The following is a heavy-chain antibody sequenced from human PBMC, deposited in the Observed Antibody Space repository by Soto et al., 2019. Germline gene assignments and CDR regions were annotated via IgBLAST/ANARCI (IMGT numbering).Heavy chain of an antibody. D-gene: IGHD4-4*01. Sequence: ASVKGSWKAAGYTFTSYYINWVRQATGQGLEWMGWMNPNSGNTGYAQKFQGRVTMTRNTSISTAYMELSSLRSEDTAVYYCARELLTTGPPPGAYYYYYGMDVWGQGTTVTVSS. CDR1: GYTFTSYY. V-gene: IGHV1-8*01. CDR2: MNPNSGNT. CDR3: ARELLTTGPPPGAYYYYYGMDV. J-gene: IGHJ6*02.